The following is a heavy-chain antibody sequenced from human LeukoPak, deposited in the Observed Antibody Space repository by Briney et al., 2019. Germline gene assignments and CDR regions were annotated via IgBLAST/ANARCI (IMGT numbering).Heavy chain of an antibody. J-gene: IGHJ6*02. CDR3: ARALIVVVPAAIGGYYYYGMDV. Sequence: SETLSLTCAVYGGSFSGYYWSWIRQPPGKGLEWIGEINHSGSTNYNPSLKSRVTISVDTSKNQFSLKLSSVTAADTAVYYCARALIVVVPAAIGGYYYYGMDVWGQGTTVTVSS. D-gene: IGHD2-2*02. CDR2: INHSGST. CDR1: GGSFSGYY. V-gene: IGHV4-34*01.